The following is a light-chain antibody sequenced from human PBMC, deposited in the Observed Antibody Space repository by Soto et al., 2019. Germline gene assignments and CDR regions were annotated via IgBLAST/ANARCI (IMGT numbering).Light chain of an antibody. CDR2: DAS. Sequence: EIVLTQSPATLSLSPGERATLSCRASQSVSSCLAWYHQKPRQAPRLLIYDASNRATGSPARFSGSGSGTDFTLTISSLEPEAFAVYYCQQRSDWPPYTFGQGTKVEIK. V-gene: IGKV3-11*01. CDR3: QQRSDWPPYT. CDR1: QSVSSC. J-gene: IGKJ2*01.